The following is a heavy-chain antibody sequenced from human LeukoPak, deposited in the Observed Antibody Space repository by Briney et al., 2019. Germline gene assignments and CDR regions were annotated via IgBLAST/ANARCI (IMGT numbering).Heavy chain of an antibody. CDR3: AKVGKTENYYGSGRFSYYYYMDV. CDR2: ISYDGSSK. CDR1: GFTFSTYA. J-gene: IGHJ6*03. V-gene: IGHV3-30*04. D-gene: IGHD3-10*01. Sequence: GRSLRLSCAASGFTFSTYAMHWVRQAPGKGLEWVAVISYDGSSKYYADSVKGRFTISRDNSKNTLYLQMNSLRAEDTAVYYCAKVGKTENYYGSGRFSYYYYMDVWGKGTTVTISS.